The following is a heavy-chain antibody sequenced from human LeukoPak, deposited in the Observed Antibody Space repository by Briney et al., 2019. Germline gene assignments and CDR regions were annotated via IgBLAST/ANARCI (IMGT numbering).Heavy chain of an antibody. CDR1: GFSFSTYA. V-gene: IGHV3-23*01. CDR2: IFGNGGGR. J-gene: IGHJ4*02. D-gene: IGHD3-16*02. Sequence: AGGSLRLSCTASGFSFSTYAMSWVRQAPGKGLEWVSVIFGNGGGRDYADSVKGRFTISRDNSKSTLYLQMNSLRAEDTTVYYCAKDRTPDGRYEVDYWGRGTLVTVSS. CDR3: AKDRTPDGRYEVDY.